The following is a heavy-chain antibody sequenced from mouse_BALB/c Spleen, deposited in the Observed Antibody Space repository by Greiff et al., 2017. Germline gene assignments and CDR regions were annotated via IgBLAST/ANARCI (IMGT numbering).Heavy chain of an antibody. CDR3: VREVRRYYYAMDY. D-gene: IGHD2-14*01. CDR2: IWTGGGT. J-gene: IGHJ4*01. V-gene: IGHV2-9-2*01. Sequence: VQLKQSGPGLVAPSQSLSITCTVSGFSLTSYDISWIRQPPGKGLEWLGVIWTGGGTNYNSAFMSRLSISKDNSKSQVFLKMNSLQTDDTAIYYCVREVRRYYYAMDYWGQGTSVTVSS. CDR1: GFSLTSYD.